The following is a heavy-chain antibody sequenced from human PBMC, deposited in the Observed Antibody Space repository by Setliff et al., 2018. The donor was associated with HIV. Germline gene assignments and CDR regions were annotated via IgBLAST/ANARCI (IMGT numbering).Heavy chain of an antibody. CDR3: ATDWGTY. CDR2: IKQDGSEK. D-gene: IGHD7-27*01. V-gene: IGHV3-7*03. J-gene: IGHJ4*02. CDR1: GLIFSSYW. Sequence: PGGSLRLSCAASGLIFSSYWMSWVRQAPGKGLEWVANIKQDGSEKYYVDSVKGRFTISRDNAKNSLYLQMNSLRAEDTAVYYCATDWGTYWGQGTLVTVSS.